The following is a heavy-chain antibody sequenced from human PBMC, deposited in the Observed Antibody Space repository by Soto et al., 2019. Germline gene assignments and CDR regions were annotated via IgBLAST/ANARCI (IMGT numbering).Heavy chain of an antibody. J-gene: IGHJ4*02. CDR3: ARVSTADTAYGHDY. Sequence: QVQLQQSGPGLVKPSQTLSLNCTVSGASINSGGYSWNWVRQHPGKGLEWIGYISYSGNTYYTPSPMSRLSISVDTSKNQFSLKMSAVTAADTAVYYCARVSTADTAYGHDYWGQGTLVTVSS. V-gene: IGHV4-31*03. CDR1: GASINSGGYS. CDR2: ISYSGNT. D-gene: IGHD2-21*02.